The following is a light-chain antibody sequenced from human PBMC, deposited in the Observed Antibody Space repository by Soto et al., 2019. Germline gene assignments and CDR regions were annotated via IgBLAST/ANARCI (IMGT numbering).Light chain of an antibody. V-gene: IGKV1-39*01. CDR3: QQSYSTPIT. J-gene: IGKJ5*01. CDR2: AAS. Sequence: DIQMTQAPSSLSASVGDRVTITCRASQSISFYLNWYQQKPGKAHKVLIYAASNLQSGVPSRSSGSGSGTDFTLTISSLQPEDFATYYCQQSYSTPITFGQGTRLEIK. CDR1: QSISFY.